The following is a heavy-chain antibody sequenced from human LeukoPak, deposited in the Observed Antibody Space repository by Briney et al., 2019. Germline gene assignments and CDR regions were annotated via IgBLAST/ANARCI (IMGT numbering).Heavy chain of an antibody. CDR2: INPNSGGT. CDR1: GYTFTGYY. V-gene: IGHV1-2*02. Sequence: GASVKVSCKASGYTFTGYYMHWVRQAPGQGLEWMGWINPNSGGTNYAQKFQGRVTMTRDTSISTAYMELSRLRSDDTAVYYCAKGNCSGGSCPSDYWGQGTLVTVSS. J-gene: IGHJ4*02. CDR3: AKGNCSGGSCPSDY. D-gene: IGHD2-15*01.